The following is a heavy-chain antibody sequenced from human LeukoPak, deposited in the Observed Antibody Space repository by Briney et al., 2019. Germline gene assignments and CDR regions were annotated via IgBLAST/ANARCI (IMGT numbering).Heavy chain of an antibody. V-gene: IGHV4-59*08. D-gene: IGHD3-22*01. J-gene: IGHJ4*02. CDR1: GGSINNYF. Sequence: SETLSLTCTVSGGSINNYFWSWIRQPPGKGLECIAYIYYSDSTNYNPSLKSRVTVSVDTSKNQFSLKLSSVTAADTAVYYCARLTEYYYDSSGYYRYYFDYWGQGTLVTVSS. CDR3: ARLTEYYYDSSGYYRYYFDY. CDR2: IYYSDST.